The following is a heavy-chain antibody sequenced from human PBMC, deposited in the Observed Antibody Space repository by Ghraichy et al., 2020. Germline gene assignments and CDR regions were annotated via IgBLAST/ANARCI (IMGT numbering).Heavy chain of an antibody. V-gene: IGHV3-21*06. CDR2: ISGGSSYI. J-gene: IGHJ4*02. Sequence: GGSLRLSCAASGFSFSSSSMNWVRQVPGKGLEWVASISGGSSYIDYRDSVKGRFTISRDNAKNSLYLQMNSLRAEDTALYYCARDYSSGYYLYYFDNWGQGTLVTVSS. CDR3: ARDYSSGYYLYYFDN. D-gene: IGHD3-22*01. CDR1: GFSFSSSS.